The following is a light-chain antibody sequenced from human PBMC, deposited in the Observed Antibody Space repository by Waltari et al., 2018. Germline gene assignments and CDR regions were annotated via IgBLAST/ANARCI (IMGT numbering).Light chain of an antibody. J-gene: IGKJ2*03. CDR1: QSLQHSNEHIY. V-gene: IGKV2-28*01. CDR3: LQVLQTPPYS. Sequence: DIVMTQSPLSLSFSPGDPASISCRSNQSLQHSNEHIYLDGYVQKPWQSPQLLISLASKRASGVPDRFSGTGSGTDFTPKISRVEAEDVGVYYCLQVLQTPPYSFGQGPKLEI. CDR2: LAS.